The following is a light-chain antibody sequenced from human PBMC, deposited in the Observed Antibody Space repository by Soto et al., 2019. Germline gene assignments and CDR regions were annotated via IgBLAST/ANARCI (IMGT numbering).Light chain of an antibody. CDR3: QQYNSWPRT. CDR2: GAS. Sequence: EIVMTQSPATLSVSPGERSTLSCMASQSVNSNLAWYQQKPGQAPRLLIYGASSRATGIPARFSGSGSGTEFTLTITSLQSEDFAVYYCQQYNSWPRTFGQGTKVDIK. V-gene: IGKV3-15*01. J-gene: IGKJ1*01. CDR1: QSVNSN.